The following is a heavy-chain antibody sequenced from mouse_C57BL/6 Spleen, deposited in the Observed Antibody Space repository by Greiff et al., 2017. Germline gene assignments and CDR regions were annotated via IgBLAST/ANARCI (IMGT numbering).Heavy chain of an antibody. D-gene: IGHD1-1*01. Sequence: RPGQGLEWIGAIYPGNSDTSYNQKFKGKAKLTAVTSASTAYMELSSLTNEDSAVYYCTSGVVERYFDVWGTGTTVTVSS. CDR3: TSGVVERYFDV. V-gene: IGHV1-5*01. CDR2: IYPGNSDT. J-gene: IGHJ1*03.